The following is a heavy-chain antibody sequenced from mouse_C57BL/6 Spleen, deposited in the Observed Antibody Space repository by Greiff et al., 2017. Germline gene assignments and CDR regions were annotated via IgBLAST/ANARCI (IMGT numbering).Heavy chain of an antibody. V-gene: IGHV1-22*01. Sequence: EVKLQESGPELVKPGASVKMSCKASGYTFTDYNMHWVKQSHGKSLEWIGYINPNNGGTSYNQKFKGKATLTVNKSSSTAYMELRSLTSEDSAVYYCARDILGVRLFAYWGQGTLVTVSA. J-gene: IGHJ3*01. CDR3: ARDILGVRLFAY. D-gene: IGHD1-2*01. CDR1: GYTFTDYN. CDR2: INPNNGGT.